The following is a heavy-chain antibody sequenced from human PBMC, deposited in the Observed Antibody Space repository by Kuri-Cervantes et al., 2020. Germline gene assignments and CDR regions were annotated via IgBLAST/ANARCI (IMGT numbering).Heavy chain of an antibody. CDR3: AKDGYGDYRGGWFDP. D-gene: IGHD4-17*01. CDR1: GFTFSSYA. J-gene: IGHJ5*02. CDR2: ISSNGGST. Sequence: GESLKISCAASGFTFSSYAMHWVRQAPGKGLEYISAISSNGGSTYYADSVKGRFTISRDNAKNSLYLQMNSLRAEDTALYYCAKDGYGDYRGGWFDPWGQGTLVTVSS. V-gene: IGHV3-64*02.